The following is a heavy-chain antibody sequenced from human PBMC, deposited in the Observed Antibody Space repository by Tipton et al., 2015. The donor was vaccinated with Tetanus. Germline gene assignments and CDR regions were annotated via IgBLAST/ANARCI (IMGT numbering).Heavy chain of an antibody. V-gene: IGHV3-23*01. D-gene: IGHD3-3*01. Sequence: SLRLSCAASGFTFSSYAMTWVRQAPGKGLEWVSTISGSGGSTYYADSVKGRFTISRDNSKNTLYLQMNSLRVEDTAVYYCARDFEWSFDYWGQGTLVTVSS. J-gene: IGHJ4*02. CDR1: GFTFSSYA. CDR3: ARDFEWSFDY. CDR2: ISGSGGST.